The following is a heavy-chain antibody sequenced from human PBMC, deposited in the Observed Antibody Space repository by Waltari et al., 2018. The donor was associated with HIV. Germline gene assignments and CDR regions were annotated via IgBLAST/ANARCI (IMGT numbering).Heavy chain of an antibody. CDR3: ASVGGWPLDY. CDR2: NNHSGST. V-gene: IGHV4-34*01. J-gene: IGHJ4*02. CDR1: GGSFSGYY. Sequence: QVQLQQWGAGLLKPSETLSLTCAVYGGSFSGYYWSWIRQPPGKGLEWIGENNHSGSTNYNPTLKSRVTISVDTSKNQFSLKLSSVTAADTAVYYCASVGGWPLDYWGQGTLVTVSS. D-gene: IGHD3-16*01.